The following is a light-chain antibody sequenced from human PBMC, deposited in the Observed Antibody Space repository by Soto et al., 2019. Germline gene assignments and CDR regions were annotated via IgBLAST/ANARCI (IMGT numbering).Light chain of an antibody. J-gene: IGKJ1*01. CDR2: AAS. Sequence: MTQSPSSLSASVGDRVTISCRASQSIRNYVSWYQQKPGTAPKLLIRAASTLQSGVPSRFSGSGSGTDFTLTISSLQIEDFANYFCQQTDSTPQTFGQGTNVEI. CDR3: QQTDSTPQT. V-gene: IGKV1-39*01. CDR1: QSIRNY.